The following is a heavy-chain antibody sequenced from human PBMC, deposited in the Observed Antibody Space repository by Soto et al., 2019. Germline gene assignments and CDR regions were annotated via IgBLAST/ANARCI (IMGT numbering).Heavy chain of an antibody. CDR3: ARHRRGSGWLVHFDY. CDR1: GGSISSSSYY. CDR2: IYYSGST. J-gene: IGHJ4*02. D-gene: IGHD6-25*01. V-gene: IGHV4-39*01. Sequence: QLQLQESGPGLVKPSETLSLTCTVSGGSISSSSYYWGWIRQPPGQGLEWIGSIYYSGSTYYNPSLKSRVTIPVDTSQNQFPVKLSSVTAADTAVYCCARHRRGSGWLVHFDYWGQGTLVTVSS.